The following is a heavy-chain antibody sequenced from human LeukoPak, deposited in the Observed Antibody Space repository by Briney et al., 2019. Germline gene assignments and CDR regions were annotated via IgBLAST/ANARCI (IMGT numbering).Heavy chain of an antibody. CDR1: GHTLSELS. CDR3: ARNSITIYDFWSGYYYYYYMDV. J-gene: IGHJ6*03. D-gene: IGHD3-3*01. Sequence: GASVKVSCKVSGHTLSELSMHWVRQAPGKGLEWMGIINPSGGSTSYAQKFQGRVTMTRDTSTSTVYMELSSLRSEDTAVYYCARNSITIYDFWSGYYYYYYMDVWGKGTTVTVSS. CDR2: INPSGGST. V-gene: IGHV1-46*01.